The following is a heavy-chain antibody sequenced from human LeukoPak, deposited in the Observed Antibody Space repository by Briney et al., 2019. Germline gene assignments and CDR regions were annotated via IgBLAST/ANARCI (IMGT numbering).Heavy chain of an antibody. J-gene: IGHJ5*02. D-gene: IGHD3-16*02. CDR1: GGSISSSSYY. CDR3: ARVVNGGWFDP. CDR2: IYYSGST. Sequence: SETLSLTCSVSGGSISSSSYYWGWIRQPPGKGLEWIGNIYYSGSTYYHPSLNSRVTISVDTSKNQFSLKLTSVTAADTAVYYCARVVNGGWFDPWGQGTLVTVSS. V-gene: IGHV4-39*07.